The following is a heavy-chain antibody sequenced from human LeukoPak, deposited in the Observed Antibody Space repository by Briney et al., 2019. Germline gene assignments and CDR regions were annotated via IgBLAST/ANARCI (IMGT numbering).Heavy chain of an antibody. CDR1: GFNFRDSW. D-gene: IGHD1-7*01. J-gene: IGHJ6*02. CDR2: LSGSGDSS. V-gene: IGHV3-23*01. Sequence: PGGSLRLSCAASGFNFRDSWMSWVRQAPGKGLEWVSTLSGSGDSSYHADSVKGRFTISRDNSKNTLYLQMNSLRAEDTAVYYCAKVAITGTTLYYYYYGMDVWGQGTTVTVSS. CDR3: AKVAITGTTLYYYYYGMDV.